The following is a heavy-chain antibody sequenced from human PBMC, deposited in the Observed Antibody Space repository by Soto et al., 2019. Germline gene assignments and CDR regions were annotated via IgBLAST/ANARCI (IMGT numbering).Heavy chain of an antibody. CDR1: GGSISGYY. D-gene: IGHD7-27*01. Sequence: TLSLTCPVSGGSISGYYWSWIRQPPGEGLEWVGNKYYTGGPKYNPSLKSRVTVSVDTSRNQFSLKLSSVTAADTAVYYCARHIGKWGFDNWGPGTMVTVSS. CDR3: ARHIGKWGFDN. V-gene: IGHV4-59*08. CDR2: KYYTGGP. J-gene: IGHJ3*02.